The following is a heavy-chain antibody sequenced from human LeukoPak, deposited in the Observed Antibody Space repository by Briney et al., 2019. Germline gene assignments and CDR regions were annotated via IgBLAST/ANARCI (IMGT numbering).Heavy chain of an antibody. D-gene: IGHD6-13*01. CDR3: AKDSSSSWFGGDSK. Sequence: PGGSLRLSCAASGFDFNIYSMNWVRQAPGKGLEWISYITGNSNTIHYADSVKGRFTISRDNSKNTLYLQMNSLRAEDTAVYYCAKDSSSSWFGGDSKWGQGTLVTVSS. CDR2: ITGNSNTI. CDR1: GFDFNIYS. J-gene: IGHJ4*02. V-gene: IGHV3-48*01.